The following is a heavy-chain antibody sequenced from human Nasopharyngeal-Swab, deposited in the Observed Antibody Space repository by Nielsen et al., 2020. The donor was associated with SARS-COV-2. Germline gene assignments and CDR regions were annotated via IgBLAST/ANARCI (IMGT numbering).Heavy chain of an antibody. CDR2: INTVNTNT. CDR3: ARDRVYSSGGGVGSYFDS. CDR1: GYAFTNYA. J-gene: IGHJ4*02. V-gene: IGHV1-3*04. D-gene: IGHD6-19*01. Sequence: SVKVSCKASGYAFTNYALHWVRQAPGQRHEWMGCINTVNTNTKYSQKFQGRVTLTRDTSASTAYMELSSLRSEDTAVYYCARDRVYSSGGGVGSYFDSWGQGTPVTVSS.